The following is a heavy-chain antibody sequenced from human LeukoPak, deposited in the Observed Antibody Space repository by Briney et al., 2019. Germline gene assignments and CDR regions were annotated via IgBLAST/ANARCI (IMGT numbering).Heavy chain of an antibody. CDR3: ARGSGYGGNSGADY. J-gene: IGHJ4*02. CDR1: GGSINSYY. V-gene: IGHV4-59*08. D-gene: IGHD4-23*01. Sequence: SETLSLTCTVSGGSINSYYWGWIRQPPGKGLEWIGSIYHSGSTYYNPSLKSRVTISVDTSKNQFSLKLSSVTAADTAVYYCARGSGYGGNSGADYWGQGTLVTVSS. CDR2: IYHSGST.